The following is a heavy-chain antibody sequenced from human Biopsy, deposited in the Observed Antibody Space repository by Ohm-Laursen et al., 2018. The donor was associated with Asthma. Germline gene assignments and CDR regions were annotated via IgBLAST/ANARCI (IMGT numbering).Heavy chain of an antibody. Sequence: SLRLSCTASGFAVSRDHMFWVRQAPGKGLEWVSSITSSSSHIFYADSVKGRFTISRDNSKNTLSLQMNSLTAEDTAVYYCAREGVAGTHIEDWGQGTLVTVSS. J-gene: IGHJ4*02. CDR2: ITSSSSHI. CDR3: AREGVAGTHIED. CDR1: GFAVSRDH. V-gene: IGHV3-21*01. D-gene: IGHD6-19*01.